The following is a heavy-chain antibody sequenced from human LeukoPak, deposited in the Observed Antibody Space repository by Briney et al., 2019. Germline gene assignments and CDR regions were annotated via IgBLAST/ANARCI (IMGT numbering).Heavy chain of an antibody. D-gene: IGHD5-18*01. CDR3: ARVRVDTAMVTLFDY. J-gene: IGHJ4*02. CDR2: SRNKAKSYTT. Sequence: PGGSLRLSCGASGFTFSSHGMYWVRQAPGKGLEWVGRSRNKAKSYTTEYAASVKGRFTISRDDSKNSPYLQMNSLKTEDTAVYYCARVRVDTAMVTLFDYWGQGTLVTVSS. CDR1: GFTFSSHG. V-gene: IGHV3-72*01.